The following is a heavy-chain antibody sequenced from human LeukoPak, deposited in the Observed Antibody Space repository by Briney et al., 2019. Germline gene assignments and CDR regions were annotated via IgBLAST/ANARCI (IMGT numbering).Heavy chain of an antibody. CDR1: GGSISSYY. D-gene: IGHD3-10*01. CDR3: ARHAARGAPFNWFDP. CDR2: IYYSGST. V-gene: IGHV4-59*04. J-gene: IGHJ5*02. Sequence: SETLSLTCTVSGGSISSYYWSWIRQPPGKGLEWIGYIYYSGSTYYNSSLQSRVTISVDTSKNQFSLKLSSVTAADTAMYYCARHAARGAPFNWFDPWGQGTLVTVSS.